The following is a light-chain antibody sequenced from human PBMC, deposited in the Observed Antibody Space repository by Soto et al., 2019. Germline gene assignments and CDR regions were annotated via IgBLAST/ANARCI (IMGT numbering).Light chain of an antibody. V-gene: IGLV3-9*01. Sequence: SYELTQPLSVSVALGQTARITCGGNNVGSKDVHWYQQKPGQAPVLVIYRDSNRPSGIPERFSGSNSGNTATLTISRAQAGDEADYCCQVWDSTLYVFGTGTKLTVL. CDR3: QVWDSTLYV. J-gene: IGLJ1*01. CDR2: RDS. CDR1: NVGSKD.